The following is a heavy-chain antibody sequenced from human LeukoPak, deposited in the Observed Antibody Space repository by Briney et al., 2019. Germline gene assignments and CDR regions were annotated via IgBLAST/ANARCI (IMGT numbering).Heavy chain of an antibody. CDR3: AVLGYSNYDPVDY. CDR1: GGSISNYY. J-gene: IGHJ4*02. Sequence: SETLSLTCAVSGGSISNYYWSWIRQPAAKGLEWIGRIYTSGSTNYNPSLKSRVTISVDTSKNQFSLKLSSVTAAATAVYYCAVLGYSNYDPVDYWGQGTLVTVSS. CDR2: IYTSGST. V-gene: IGHV4-4*07. D-gene: IGHD4-11*01.